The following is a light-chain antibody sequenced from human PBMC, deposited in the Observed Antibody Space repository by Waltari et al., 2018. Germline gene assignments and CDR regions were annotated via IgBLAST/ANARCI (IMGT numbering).Light chain of an antibody. CDR3: QQYYTAPYS. V-gene: IGKV4-1*01. J-gene: IGKJ2*03. CDR2: WAS. Sequence: DIVVTQSPDSLAGSLGERATMNFKSSQSLLHTNNKNYLAWYQLRPGQPPKLLIYWASTRESGVPGRFSGSGSGTDFTLTISGLQAEDVAVYYCQQYYTAPYSFGQGTKLEIK. CDR1: QSLLHTNNKNY.